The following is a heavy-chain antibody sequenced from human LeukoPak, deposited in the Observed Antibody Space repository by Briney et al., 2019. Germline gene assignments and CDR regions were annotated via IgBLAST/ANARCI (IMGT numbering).Heavy chain of an antibody. CDR1: GFTFSSNA. CDR3: ARVFGTTMTTYYYCGMDV. J-gene: IGHJ6*04. Sequence: PGASLTLSCAASGFTFSSNAMQWGRQAPGKGLEWGAFISYDGTNKYYADSVKGGFTISRDHSKNTLYLQMNSLTAEDTAVYYCARVFGTTMTTYYYCGMDVWGERTTVTVSS. CDR2: ISYDGTNK. V-gene: IGHV3-30-3*01. D-gene: IGHD4-17*01.